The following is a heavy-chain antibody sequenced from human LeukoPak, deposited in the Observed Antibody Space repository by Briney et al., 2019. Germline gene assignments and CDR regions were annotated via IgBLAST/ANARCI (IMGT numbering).Heavy chain of an antibody. CDR3: ARVRPHYYDSSGTFDY. J-gene: IGHJ4*02. Sequence: ASVKVSCKASGYTFTSYAMHWARQAPGQRLEWMGWINAGNGNTKYSQKFQGRVTITRDTSASTAYMELSSLRSEDTAVYYCARVRPHYYDSSGTFDYWGQGTLVTVSS. V-gene: IGHV1-3*01. D-gene: IGHD3-22*01. CDR2: INAGNGNT. CDR1: GYTFTSYA.